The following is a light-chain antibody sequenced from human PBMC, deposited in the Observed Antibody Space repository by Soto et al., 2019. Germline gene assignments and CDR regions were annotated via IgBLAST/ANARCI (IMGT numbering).Light chain of an antibody. CDR2: DAS. CDR3: QQYNNWPRT. Sequence: DIQMTQSPSTLSAPVGDTATITCRASQTISGWLAWYQQRPGKAPNLLIFDASTLESGVPSRFSGSGSGTTFTLTISSLQSEDFAVYYCQQYNNWPRTFGQGTKVDI. J-gene: IGKJ1*01. V-gene: IGKV1-5*01. CDR1: QTISGW.